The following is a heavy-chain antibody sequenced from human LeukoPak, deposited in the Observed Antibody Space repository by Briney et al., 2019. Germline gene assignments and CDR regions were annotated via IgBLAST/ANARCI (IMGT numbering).Heavy chain of an antibody. J-gene: IGHJ1*01. CDR1: GFTFTNYA. D-gene: IGHD1-7*01. CDR3: ARDPNGNYVGAFDFQR. CDR2: ISGAGT. V-gene: IGHV3-23*01. Sequence: GGSLRLSCAASGFTFTNYAMTWVRQAPGKGLEWVSSISGAGTYYADSVKGRFTISRDNYKNTLYLQMNSLRAVDTAVYYCARDPNGNYVGAFDFQRWGQGTLVIVSS.